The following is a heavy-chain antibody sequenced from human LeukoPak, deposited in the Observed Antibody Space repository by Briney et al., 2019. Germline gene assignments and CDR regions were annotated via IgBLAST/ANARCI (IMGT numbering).Heavy chain of an antibody. Sequence: PSETLSLTCTVSVYSISSGYYWGWIRQPPGKGLGWIGSIYHSGITYYNPSLHSRVTISVDTSKNQFSLKLSSVTAVDTAVYYCARVDSCWTSAFDYWGEGTLVTVSS. V-gene: IGHV4-38-2*02. CDR3: ARVDSCWTSAFDY. D-gene: IGHD3/OR15-3a*01. J-gene: IGHJ4*02. CDR1: VYSISSGYY. CDR2: IYHSGIT.